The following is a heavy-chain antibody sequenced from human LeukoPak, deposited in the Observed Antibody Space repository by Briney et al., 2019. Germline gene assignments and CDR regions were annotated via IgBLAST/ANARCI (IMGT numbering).Heavy chain of an antibody. D-gene: IGHD4-17*01. CDR3: ARGFRTVTTSP. V-gene: IGHV1-46*01. Sequence: ASVKVSCKTSRDIFTNYYIHWVRQAPGQGLEWMGIINPNVGSTNYAQKFEGRVTMTRDTSTSTVYMELTSLRSEDTAVYYCARGFRTVTTSPWGQGTLVTVSS. CDR2: INPNVGST. CDR1: RDIFTNYY. J-gene: IGHJ5*02.